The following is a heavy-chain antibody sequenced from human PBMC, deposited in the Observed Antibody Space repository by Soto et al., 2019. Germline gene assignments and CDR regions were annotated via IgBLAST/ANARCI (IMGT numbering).Heavy chain of an antibody. V-gene: IGHV3-48*01. J-gene: IGHJ4*02. Sequence: GGSLRLSCAASGFTFSSYSMNWVRQAPGKGLEWVSYISSSSSTIYYADSVKGRFTISRDNAKNSLYLQMNSLRAEDTAVYYCARVVAADYWGQGTLVTVSS. CDR1: GFTFSSYS. CDR3: ARVVAADY. CDR2: ISSSSSTI. D-gene: IGHD2-15*01.